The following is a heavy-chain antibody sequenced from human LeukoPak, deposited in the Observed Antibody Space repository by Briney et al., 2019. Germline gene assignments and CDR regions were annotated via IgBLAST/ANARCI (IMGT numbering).Heavy chain of an antibody. V-gene: IGHV1-46*01. D-gene: IGHD6-19*01. Sequence: GASVKVSCKASGYTFTSYYMHWVRQAPGQGLEWMGIINPSGGSTSYAQKFQGRVTMTRDTSTSTVYMELSSLRSEDTAVYYCARGATTFLSAVAGTVSHFDYWGQGTLVTVSS. CDR1: GYTFTSYY. J-gene: IGHJ4*02. CDR3: ARGATTFLSAVAGTVSHFDY. CDR2: INPSGGST.